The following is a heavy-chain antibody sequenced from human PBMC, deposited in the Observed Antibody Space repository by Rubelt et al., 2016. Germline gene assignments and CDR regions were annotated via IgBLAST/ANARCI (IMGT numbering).Heavy chain of an antibody. CDR3: AGRVDVDCSSTNCSIDY. V-gene: IGHV4-38-2*02. Sequence: QVQLQESGPGLVKPSETLSLTCTVSGYSISSGYYWGWIRQPPGKGLEWIGSIYHSGSTYYNPSLKSRVTISVDTSKNQFSLELSVLTAAETAVYYCAGRVDVDCSSTNCSIDYWGQGTLVTVSS. D-gene: IGHD2-2*01. CDR2: IYHSGST. J-gene: IGHJ4*02. CDR1: GYSISSGYY.